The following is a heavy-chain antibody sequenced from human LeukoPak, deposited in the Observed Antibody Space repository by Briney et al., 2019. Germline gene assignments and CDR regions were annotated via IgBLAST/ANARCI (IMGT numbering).Heavy chain of an antibody. V-gene: IGHV4-39*01. Sequence: SETLSLTCTVSGGSISSSSDYWGWIRQAPGKGLEWIGSIYYHENTYYNPSLKSRVTISVDTSKNQFSLKLSSVTAADTAVYYCARSPQRKMATTATGKDAFDIWGQGTMVTVSS. CDR3: ARSPQRKMATTATGKDAFDI. D-gene: IGHD5-24*01. CDR2: IYYHENT. J-gene: IGHJ3*02. CDR1: GGSISSSSDY.